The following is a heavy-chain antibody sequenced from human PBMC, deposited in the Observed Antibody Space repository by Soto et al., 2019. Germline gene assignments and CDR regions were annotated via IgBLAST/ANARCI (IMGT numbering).Heavy chain of an antibody. D-gene: IGHD3-22*01. Sequence: PGGSLRLSCAASGFTFSDYYMSWIRQAPGKGLEWVSYISSSSYIYYADSVKGRFTISRDNAKNSLYLQMNSLRAEDTAVYYCARIPGYFDCWGQGTLVTVSS. CDR1: GFTFSDYY. V-gene: IGHV3-11*06. J-gene: IGHJ4*02. CDR3: ARIPGYFDC. CDR2: ISSSSYI.